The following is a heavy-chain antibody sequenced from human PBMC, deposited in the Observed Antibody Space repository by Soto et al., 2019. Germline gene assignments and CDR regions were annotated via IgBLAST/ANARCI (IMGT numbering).Heavy chain of an antibody. J-gene: IGHJ5*02. V-gene: IGHV1-8*01. CDR1: VYTFTSYD. CDR2: MNPNSGNT. Sequence: ASVKVSCKASVYTFTSYDINWVRQATGQGLEWMGWMNPNSGNTGYAQKFQGRVTMTRNTSISTAYMELSSLRSEDTAVYYRARGYDSRGWPRFDPWGQGTLVTVSS. D-gene: IGHD6-19*01. CDR3: ARGYDSRGWPRFDP.